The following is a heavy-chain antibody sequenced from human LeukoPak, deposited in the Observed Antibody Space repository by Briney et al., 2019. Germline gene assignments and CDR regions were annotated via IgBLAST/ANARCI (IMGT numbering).Heavy chain of an antibody. V-gene: IGHV1-8*01. J-gene: IGHJ6*03. CDR2: MNPDSGNT. CDR1: GYTFISYD. CDR3: AREYGDYSRPFYYYYMDV. D-gene: IGHD4-17*01. Sequence: ASVKVSCKASGYTFISYDINWVRQATGQGLEWMGWMNPDSGNTGYAQKFQGRVTMTRNTSISTAYMEPSSLRSEDTAVYYCAREYGDYSRPFYYYYMDVWGKGTTVTISS.